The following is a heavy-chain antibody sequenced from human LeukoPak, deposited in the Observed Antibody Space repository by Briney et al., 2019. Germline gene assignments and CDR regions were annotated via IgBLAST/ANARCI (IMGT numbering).Heavy chain of an antibody. J-gene: IGHJ4*02. CDR3: ARAGDSSSWLIEIVFDY. V-gene: IGHV4-59*13. Sequence: SETLSLTCSVAGGSINFYHWSWIRQSPGGRLEWIGDIHHTGSATYNPSLKSRVTISVDTSKNQFSLKLSSVTAADTAVYYCARAGDSSSWLIEIVFDYWGQGTLVTVSS. CDR2: IHHTGSA. CDR1: GGSINFYH. D-gene: IGHD6-13*01.